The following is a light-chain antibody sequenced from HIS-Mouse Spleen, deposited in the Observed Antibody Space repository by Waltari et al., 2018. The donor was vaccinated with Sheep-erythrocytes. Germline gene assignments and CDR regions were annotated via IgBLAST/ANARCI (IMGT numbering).Light chain of an antibody. J-gene: IGLJ3*02. CDR3: AAWDDSLNGPV. CDR2: YDD. Sequence: QSVLTQPPSVSEAPRQRVTISCSGSSSNIGNNAVNWYQQLPGKAPKLLIYYDDLLPHGVSDRFSGSKSGTSASLAISGLQSEDEADYYCAAWDDSLNGPVFGGGTKLTVL. CDR1: SSNIGNNA. V-gene: IGLV1-36*01.